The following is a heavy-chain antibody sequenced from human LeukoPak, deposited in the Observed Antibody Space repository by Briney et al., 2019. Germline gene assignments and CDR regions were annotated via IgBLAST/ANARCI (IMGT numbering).Heavy chain of an antibody. CDR1: GGSISSGSYY. CDR2: IYYSGTT. Sequence: SEALSLTCTVSGGSISSGSYYWVWIRQPPGKGLEWIGTIYYSGTTYYNPSLKSRVTISVDTSNNQFSLKLNSVTAADTAVYYCASTFVSFVSGWFQFDYWGQGTHVTVSS. D-gene: IGHD6-19*01. J-gene: IGHJ4*02. V-gene: IGHV4-39*07. CDR3: ASTFVSFVSGWFQFDY.